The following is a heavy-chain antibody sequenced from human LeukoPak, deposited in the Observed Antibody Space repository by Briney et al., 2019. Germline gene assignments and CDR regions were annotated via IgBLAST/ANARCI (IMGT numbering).Heavy chain of an antibody. CDR3: ARVLEWSLHYYFDY. V-gene: IGHV4-61*03. CDR2: IYYSGST. J-gene: IGHJ4*02. Sequence: SETLSLTCTVSGGSISSGDYYWSWIRQPPGKGLGWIGYIYYSGSTNYNPSLKSRVTISVDTSKNHFSLKLSSVTAADTAVYYCARVLEWSLHYYFDYWGQGTLVTVSS. CDR1: GGSISSGDYY. D-gene: IGHD3-3*01.